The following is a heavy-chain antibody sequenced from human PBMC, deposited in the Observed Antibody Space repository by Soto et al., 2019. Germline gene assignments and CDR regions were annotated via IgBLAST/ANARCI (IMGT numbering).Heavy chain of an antibody. CDR1: GYTFTSYG. D-gene: IGHD3-9*01. J-gene: IGHJ4*02. CDR2: ISAYNGNT. Sequence: ASVKVSCKASGYTFTSYGTSWVRQAPGQGLEWMGWISAYNGNTNYAQKLQGRVTMTTDTSTSTAYMELRSLRSDDTAVYYCARDHYDILTGYSATFDYWGQGTLVTVSS. V-gene: IGHV1-18*01. CDR3: ARDHYDILTGYSATFDY.